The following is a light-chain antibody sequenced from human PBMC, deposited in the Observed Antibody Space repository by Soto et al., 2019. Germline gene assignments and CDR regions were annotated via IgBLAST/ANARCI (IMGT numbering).Light chain of an antibody. Sequence: EIVLTQSPGTLSLSPGERATLSCRASQSVSNNYLAWYQQKPGQAPRILIYGESTRATAIPDRLSGSGSGTELTLSISRLQSEDFAVYYCQQYNTWPRTCGQGTKVDIK. CDR3: QQYNTWPRT. CDR2: GES. J-gene: IGKJ1*01. V-gene: IGKV3-15*01. CDR1: QSVSNN.